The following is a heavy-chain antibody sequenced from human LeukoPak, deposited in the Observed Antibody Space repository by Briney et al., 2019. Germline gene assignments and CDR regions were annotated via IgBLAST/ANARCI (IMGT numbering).Heavy chain of an antibody. CDR2: INHSGST. CDR1: GGSFSGYY. Sequence: SETLPLTCAVYGGSFSGYYWSWIRQPPGKGLEWIGEINHSGSTNYNPSLKSRVTISVDTSKNQFSLKLSSVTAADTAVYYCARTFTIVGATYYYYYHGMDVWGQGTTVTVSS. CDR3: ARTFTIVGATYYYYYHGMDV. V-gene: IGHV4-34*01. D-gene: IGHD1-26*01. J-gene: IGHJ6*02.